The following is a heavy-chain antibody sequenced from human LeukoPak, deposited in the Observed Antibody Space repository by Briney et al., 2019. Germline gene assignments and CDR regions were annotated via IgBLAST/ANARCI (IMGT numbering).Heavy chain of an antibody. V-gene: IGHV3-7*04. Sequence: GGSLRLSCAVSGLTFSSSWMDWVRQAPGKGLEWVASINPDGNKKYSADSAKDRFTISRDNAKNSLYLQLNSLRAEDTALYYCARGTLYSSSSYIYWGQGTLVTVSS. CDR2: INPDGNKK. D-gene: IGHD6-6*01. J-gene: IGHJ4*02. CDR1: GLTFSSSW. CDR3: ARGTLYSSSSYIY.